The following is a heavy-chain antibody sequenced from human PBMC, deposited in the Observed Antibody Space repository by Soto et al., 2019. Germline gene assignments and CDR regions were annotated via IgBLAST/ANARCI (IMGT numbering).Heavy chain of an antibody. CDR2: IYYSGST. D-gene: IGHD3-22*01. CDR3: ARSPITMIVVAAHAFDI. Sequence: SETLSLTCTVSGGSISSGGYYWSWIRQHPGKGLEWIGYIYYSGSTYYNPSLKSRVTISVDTSKNQFSLKLSSVTAADTAVYYCARSPITMIVVAAHAFDIWGQGTMVTVSS. J-gene: IGHJ3*02. V-gene: IGHV4-31*03. CDR1: GGSISSGGYY.